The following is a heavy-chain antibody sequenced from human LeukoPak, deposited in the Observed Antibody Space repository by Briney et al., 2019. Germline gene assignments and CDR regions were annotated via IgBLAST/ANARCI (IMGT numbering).Heavy chain of an antibody. Sequence: SETLSLTCTVSGGSISSYYWSWIRQPPGKGLEWIGYIYYSGSTNYNPSLKSRVTISVDTSKNQFSLKLSSVTAADTAVYYCARGRDGYNLFGAFDYWGQGTLVTVSS. CDR2: IYYSGST. D-gene: IGHD5-24*01. V-gene: IGHV4-59*01. CDR1: GGSISSYY. J-gene: IGHJ4*02. CDR3: ARGRDGYNLFGAFDY.